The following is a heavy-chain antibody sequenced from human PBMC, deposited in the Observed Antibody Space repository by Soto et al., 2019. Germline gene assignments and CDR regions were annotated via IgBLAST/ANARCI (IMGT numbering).Heavy chain of an antibody. J-gene: IGHJ6*02. Sequence: VGFLRLPWSVAGCTFSSYGVHWVRQAPGKGLEYVSAISSNGGSTYYADSVKGRFTISRDNSKNTLYLQMSSVSAEDTAVYYCVKAVIGGAGKELYYYGMDVWGQGTTVTVSS. CDR3: VKAVIGGAGKELYYYGMDV. D-gene: IGHD6-19*01. CDR2: ISSNGGST. CDR1: GCTFSSYG. V-gene: IGHV3-64D*06.